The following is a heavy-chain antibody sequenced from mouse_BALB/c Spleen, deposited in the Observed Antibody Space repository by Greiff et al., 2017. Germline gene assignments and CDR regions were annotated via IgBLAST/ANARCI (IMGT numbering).Heavy chain of an antibody. Sequence: DLVKPGASVKLSCKASGYTFTSYWINWIKQRPGQGLEWIGRIAPGSGSTYYNEMFKGKATLTVDTSSSTAYIQLSSLSSEDSAVYFCARFYGYHYAMDYWGQGTSVTVSS. D-gene: IGHD2-2*01. CDR2: IAPGSGST. J-gene: IGHJ4*01. CDR3: ARFYGYHYAMDY. V-gene: IGHV1S41*01. CDR1: GYTFTSYW.